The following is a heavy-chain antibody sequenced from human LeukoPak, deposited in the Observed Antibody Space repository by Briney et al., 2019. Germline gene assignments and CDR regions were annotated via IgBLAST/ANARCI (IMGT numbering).Heavy chain of an antibody. Sequence: GGSLRLSCAASTFTFSGYAMTWVRQAPGKGLEWVSSINGGGDATYYAHSVKGRFTVSRDNSKNTLYLQMNSLRVEDTAVYYCTRDQRKYCSRTTCFVFDIWGQGTVVSVSS. V-gene: IGHV3-23*01. CDR3: TRDQRKYCSRTTCFVFDI. D-gene: IGHD2-2*01. CDR2: INGGGDAT. J-gene: IGHJ3*02. CDR1: TFTFSGYA.